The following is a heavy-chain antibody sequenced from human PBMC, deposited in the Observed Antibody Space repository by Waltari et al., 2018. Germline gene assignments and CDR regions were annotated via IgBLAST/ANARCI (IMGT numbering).Heavy chain of an antibody. Sequence: QVQLVQSGAEVKKPGSSVKVSCKASGGTFSSYDISWVRQAPGPGREWMGGIIPIFGTANYAQKFQGRVTITADESTSTAYMELSSLRSEDTAVYYCARPLIAVAGALAVQDYYGMDVWGQGTTVTVSS. V-gene: IGHV1-69*12. CDR2: IIPIFGTA. CDR1: GGTFSSYD. CDR3: ARPLIAVAGALAVQDYYGMDV. D-gene: IGHD6-19*01. J-gene: IGHJ6*02.